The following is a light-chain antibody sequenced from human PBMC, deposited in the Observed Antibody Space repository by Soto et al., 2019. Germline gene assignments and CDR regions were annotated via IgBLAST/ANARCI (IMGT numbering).Light chain of an antibody. V-gene: IGLV3-21*04. Sequence: SYELTQTPSVSVAPGKTARITCGGNKIGSKSVHWYQQKPGQAPVLVIYLDSDRPSGIPERFSGSNSGNTATLTISRVEAGDEADYYCQVWDSSSDLVVFGGGTKVTVL. CDR1: KIGSKS. CDR3: QVWDSSSDLVV. CDR2: LDS. J-gene: IGLJ2*01.